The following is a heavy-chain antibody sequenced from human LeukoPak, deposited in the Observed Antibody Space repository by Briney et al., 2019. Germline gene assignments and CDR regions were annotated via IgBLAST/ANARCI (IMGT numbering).Heavy chain of an antibody. CDR3: ARGTMTTKDSTNQNYYYYYMDV. Sequence: SETLSLTCTVSGGSISSGGYYWSWIRQHPGKGLEWIGYISYSGSTYYNPSLESRVTISADTSKNQFSLKLSSVPAADTAVYYCARGTMTTKDSTNQNYYYYYMDVWGKGTTVTVSS. V-gene: IGHV4-31*03. CDR2: ISYSGST. J-gene: IGHJ6*03. CDR1: GGSISSGGYY. D-gene: IGHD4-17*01.